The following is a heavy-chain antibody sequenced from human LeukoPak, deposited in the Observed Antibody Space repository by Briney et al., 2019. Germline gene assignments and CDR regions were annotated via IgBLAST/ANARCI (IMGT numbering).Heavy chain of an antibody. CDR1: GFTYSSYW. V-gene: IGHV3-7*01. CDR3: ARAGYNYGPLFDY. J-gene: IGHJ4*02. Sequence: GGSLRLSCAASGFTYSSYWMSWVRQAPGKGLEWVANIKQDGSEKYYVDSVKGRFTISRDNAKNSLYLQMNSLRAEDTAVYYCARAGYNYGPLFDYWGQGTLVTVSS. D-gene: IGHD5-18*01. CDR2: IKQDGSEK.